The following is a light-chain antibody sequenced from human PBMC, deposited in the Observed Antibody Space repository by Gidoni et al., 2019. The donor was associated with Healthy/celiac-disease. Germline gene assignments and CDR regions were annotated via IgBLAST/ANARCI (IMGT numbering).Light chain of an antibody. Sequence: IQITQSPSSLSASVGDRVTITCRASQSISSYLNGYQQKPGKAPKLLIYAASSLQSGVPSRFSGRGSGTDFTLTISSLQPEDFATYYCQQSYSTPYTFGQGTKMEIK. CDR2: AAS. J-gene: IGKJ2*01. V-gene: IGKV1-39*01. CDR3: QQSYSTPYT. CDR1: QSISSY.